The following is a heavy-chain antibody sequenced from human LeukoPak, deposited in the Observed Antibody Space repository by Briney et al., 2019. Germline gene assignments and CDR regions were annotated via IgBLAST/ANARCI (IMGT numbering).Heavy chain of an antibody. CDR3: AKDPTIGRTPMIVVVSGFEY. J-gene: IGHJ4*02. CDR2: ISDDGNER. V-gene: IGHV3-30*18. CDR1: GFIFNTYG. Sequence: GRSLRLSCAASGFIFNTYGMSWVRQAPGKGLEWVAIISDDGNERYYAESVKGRFTISRDNSKNTLYLQVNSLRSEDTAVYYCAKDPTIGRTPMIVVVSGFEYWGQGTLVTVSS. D-gene: IGHD3-22*01.